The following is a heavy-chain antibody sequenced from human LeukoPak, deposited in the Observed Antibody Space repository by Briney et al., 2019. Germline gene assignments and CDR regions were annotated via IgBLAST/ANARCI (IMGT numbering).Heavy chain of an antibody. D-gene: IGHD5-18*01. CDR3: AKRGGYSNYVDY. V-gene: IGHV3-11*01. J-gene: IGHJ4*02. Sequence: GGSLRLSCAASGFTFSDYYMSWIRQAPGKGLEWVSYISSGSTIYYADSVKGRFTISRDNAKNSLYLQMNSLRAEDTAVYYCAKRGGYSNYVDYWGQGTLVTASS. CDR2: ISSGSTI. CDR1: GFTFSDYY.